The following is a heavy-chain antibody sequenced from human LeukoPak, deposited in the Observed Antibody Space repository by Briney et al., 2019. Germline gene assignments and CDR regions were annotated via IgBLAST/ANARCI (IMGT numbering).Heavy chain of an antibody. J-gene: IGHJ3*01. V-gene: IGHV3-23*01. CDR3: AKDWSPRRSLWGEAFDF. CDR1: GFTFSSYA. D-gene: IGHD3-16*01. CDR2: ISDSGRYT. Sequence: PGGSLRLSCSASGFTFSSYAMSWVRQAPGMGLDWVSVISDSGRYTYYADSVKGRFTISRDNSQNTVSLQMNSLRAEDTAIYYCAKDWSPRRSLWGEAFDFWGHGTLVAVSS.